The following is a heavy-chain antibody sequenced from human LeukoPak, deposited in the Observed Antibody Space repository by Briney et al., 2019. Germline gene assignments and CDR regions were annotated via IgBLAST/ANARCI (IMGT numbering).Heavy chain of an antibody. J-gene: IGHJ4*02. V-gene: IGHV3-23*01. D-gene: IGHD5-24*01. Sequence: PGGSLRLSCAASGFTFSNSAMSWVRQAPGKGLNWVSVITGSGSITSYADSVKGRFIISRDNSKNTLYLQMNSLGVEDTAIYYCANLAESTMLAGTRDYWGQGTLVTVAS. CDR2: ITGSGSIT. CDR1: GFTFSNSA. CDR3: ANLAESTMLAGTRDY.